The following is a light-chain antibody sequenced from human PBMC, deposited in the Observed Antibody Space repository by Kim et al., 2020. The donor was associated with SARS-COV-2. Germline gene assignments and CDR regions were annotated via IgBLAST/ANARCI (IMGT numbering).Light chain of an antibody. V-gene: IGKV3-20*01. J-gene: IGKJ2*01. CDR2: AAS. CDR1: QSVSSNS. CDR3: QQYGSSPRT. Sequence: EIVLTQSPGTLSLSPGESATPSCRASQSVSSNSLAWYQQKPGQAPRLLIYAASSRATGVPDRFSGSGSGTDITLTISRLEPEDIAVYYCQQYGSSPRTFGQGTKLEI.